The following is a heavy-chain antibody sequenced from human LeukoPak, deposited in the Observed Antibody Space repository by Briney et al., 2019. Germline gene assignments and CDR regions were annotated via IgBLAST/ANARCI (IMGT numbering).Heavy chain of an antibody. V-gene: IGHV4-39*07. CDR3: ARISQYYEQHDY. Sequence: SETLSLTCTVSGGSISSSSYYWGWIRQPPGKGLEWIGSIYYSGSTYYNPSLKSRVTISVDTSKNQFSLKLSSVTAADTAVYYCARISQYYEQHDYWGQGTLVTVSS. CDR1: GGSISSSSYY. D-gene: IGHD3-16*01. CDR2: IYYSGST. J-gene: IGHJ4*02.